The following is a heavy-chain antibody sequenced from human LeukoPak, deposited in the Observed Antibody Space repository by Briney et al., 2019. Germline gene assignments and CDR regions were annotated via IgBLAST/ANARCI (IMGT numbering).Heavy chain of an antibody. CDR2: INQDGSEQ. V-gene: IGHV3-7*01. J-gene: IGHJ4*02. CDR1: GFTFSSYW. Sequence: GESLRLSCAASGFTFSSYWMSWVRQAPGKGQEWVANINQDGSEQYYVDSVKGRFTISRDNAKNSLYLQMNSLRAEDTAVYYCARIIVVRCFDYWGQGTLVTVSS. CDR3: ARIIVVRCFDY. D-gene: IGHD2-21*01.